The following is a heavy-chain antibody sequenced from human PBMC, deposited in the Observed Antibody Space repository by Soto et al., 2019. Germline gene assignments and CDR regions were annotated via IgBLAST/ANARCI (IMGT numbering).Heavy chain of an antibody. CDR3: ARDTQCGYSGYFDS. J-gene: IGHJ4*02. D-gene: IGHD5-12*01. Sequence: QVQLQESGPGLVKPSQTLSLSCTVSGGSLSSGGYYWSWIRQHPGKGLEWIGFIYYSGSTYYNPSLKSRVTISVDTSQNQFSLKMSSVTAADTAVYYFARDTQCGYSGYFDSWGQGTLVTVSS. CDR2: IYYSGST. CDR1: GGSLSSGGYY. V-gene: IGHV4-31*03.